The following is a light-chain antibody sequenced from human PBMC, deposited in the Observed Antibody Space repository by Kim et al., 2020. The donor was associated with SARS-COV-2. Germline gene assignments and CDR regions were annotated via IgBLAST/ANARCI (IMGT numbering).Light chain of an antibody. CDR1: QNIDRY. CDR2: AAS. V-gene: IGKV1-39*01. J-gene: IGKJ4*01. CDR3: QQSYSSPHS. Sequence: ASVGDRVTITCRASQNIDRYLNWYQQKPGTAPKLLISAASNVQSGVSSRFSGSGSGTEFTLSVTSLQPEDFAMYYCQQSYSSPHSFSGGTKVDIK.